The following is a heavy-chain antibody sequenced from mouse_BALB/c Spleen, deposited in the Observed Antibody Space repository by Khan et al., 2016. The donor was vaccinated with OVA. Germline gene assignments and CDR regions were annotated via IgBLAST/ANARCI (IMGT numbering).Heavy chain of an antibody. CDR2: ISYGGST. J-gene: IGHJ4*01. D-gene: IGHD2-12*01. Sequence: EVQLQESGPGLVKPSQSLSLTCTVTGYSITSDYAWDWIRQFPGNKLEWMGYISYGGSTSYNPSLKSRISITRDTSKNQFFLQLNSVTTEDTATYYCARKNDDGYAMDYWGQGTSVTVSS. CDR1: GYSITSDYA. V-gene: IGHV3-2*02. CDR3: ARKNDDGYAMDY.